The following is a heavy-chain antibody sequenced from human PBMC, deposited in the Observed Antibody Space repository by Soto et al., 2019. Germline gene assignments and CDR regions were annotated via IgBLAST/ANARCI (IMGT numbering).Heavy chain of an antibody. D-gene: IGHD4-17*01. J-gene: IGHJ4*02. CDR2: IIPIFGTA. CDR1: VGTFSSYA. Sequence: SVKVSCKASVGTFSSYAISWVRQAPGQGLEWMGGIIPIFGTANYAQKFQGRVTITADESTSTAYMELSSLRSEDTAVYYCARDKSYGGKVVDLYYFDYWGQGTLVTGSS. CDR3: ARDKSYGGKVVDLYYFDY. V-gene: IGHV1-69*13.